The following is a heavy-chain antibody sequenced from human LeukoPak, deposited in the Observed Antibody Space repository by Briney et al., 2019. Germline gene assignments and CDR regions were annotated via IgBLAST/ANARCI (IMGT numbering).Heavy chain of an antibody. D-gene: IGHD3-10*01. CDR3: ARVRGSYYSSLFY. J-gene: IGHJ4*02. CDR1: GYSFNMYG. CDR2: ISANNGDT. V-gene: IGHV1-18*01. Sequence: GASVKVSCKASGYSFNMYGISWVRQAPGQGLGWMGWISANNGDTKYAQRFQDRVTLTTDTSTSTVYMDLRGLRSDDTAVYYCARVRGSYYSSLFYWGQGTLVIVSS.